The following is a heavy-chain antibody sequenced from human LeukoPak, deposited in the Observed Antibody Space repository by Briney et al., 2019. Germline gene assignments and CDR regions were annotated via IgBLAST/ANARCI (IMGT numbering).Heavy chain of an antibody. CDR2: IYHSGST. Sequence: PSETLSLTCTVSGGSISSYYWSWIRQPPWNGLEWIGYIYHSGSTYYNPSLKGRVTISVDRSKNQFSLKLSSVTAADTAVYYCARLEYSSSDYNAFDIWGQGTMVTVSS. CDR1: GGSISSYY. CDR3: ARLEYSSSDYNAFDI. J-gene: IGHJ3*02. V-gene: IGHV4-59*12. D-gene: IGHD6-6*01.